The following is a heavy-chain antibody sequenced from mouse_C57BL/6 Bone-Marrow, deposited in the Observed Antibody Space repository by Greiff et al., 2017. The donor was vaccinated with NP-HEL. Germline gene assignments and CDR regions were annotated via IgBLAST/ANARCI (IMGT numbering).Heavy chain of an antibody. CDR2: INPYNGGT. J-gene: IGHJ4*01. V-gene: IGHV1-19*01. Sequence: EVQLQQSGPVLVKPGASVKMSCKASGYTFTDYYMNWVKQSHGKSLEWIGVINPYNGGTSYNQKFKGKATLTVDKSSSTAYMELNSLTSEDSAVYYCASITTVVPYAMDYWGQGTSVTVSS. CDR3: ASITTVVPYAMDY. CDR1: GYTFTDYY. D-gene: IGHD1-1*01.